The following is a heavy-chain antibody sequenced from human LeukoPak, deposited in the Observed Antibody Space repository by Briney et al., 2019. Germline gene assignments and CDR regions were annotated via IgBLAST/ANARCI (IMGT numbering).Heavy chain of an antibody. CDR1: GGSMRSNY. V-gene: IGHV4-59*01. J-gene: IGHJ4*02. CDR3: ARAEPSRPFDD. D-gene: IGHD1-14*01. Sequence: SETLSLTCTVSGGSMRSNYWGWIRQPPGKGLEFIGHIYYTGGTNYNPSLRSRVTISVDTSKNQFSLNLNSVTSADTAVYHCARAEPSRPFDDWGQGTLVTVSS. CDR2: IYYTGGT.